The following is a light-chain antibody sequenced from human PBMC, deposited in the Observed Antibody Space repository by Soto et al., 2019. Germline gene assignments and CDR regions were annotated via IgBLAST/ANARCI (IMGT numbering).Light chain of an antibody. CDR2: EVT. CDR1: NSDIGGYDF. V-gene: IGLV2-8*01. Sequence: QSALTQPPSASGSPGQSVTISCTGSNSDIGGYDFVSWYQQHPGKAPKLMIYEVTERPSGVPDRFSGSKSGNTASLTVSGLQAEDEADYYCSSYAGSNNLGFGGGTQLTVL. CDR3: SSYAGSNNLG. J-gene: IGLJ2*01.